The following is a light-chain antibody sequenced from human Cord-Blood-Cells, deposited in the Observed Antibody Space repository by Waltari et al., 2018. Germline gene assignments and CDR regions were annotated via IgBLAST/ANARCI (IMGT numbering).Light chain of an antibody. CDR3: LQSYSTQRT. V-gene: IGKV2D-29*02. CDR1: QSIMHSDGKTY. J-gene: IGKJ1*01. CDR2: VVS. Sequence: ERTSRSCKSHQSIMHSDGKTYLYWYLQKPGQSPQLLIYVVSNTSYEVLARLGFSRVLFRSTLTISRLQPEDFATYYCLQSYSTQRTFGEGTKVEIK.